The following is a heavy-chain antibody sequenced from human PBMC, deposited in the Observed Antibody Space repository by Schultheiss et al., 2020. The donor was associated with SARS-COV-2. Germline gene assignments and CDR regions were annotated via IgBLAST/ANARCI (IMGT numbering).Heavy chain of an antibody. V-gene: IGHV3-66*01. Sequence: GGSLRLSCAASGFTFSSYSMNWVRQAPGKGLEWVSVIYSGGSTYYADSVKGRFTISRDNSKNTLYLQMNSLRAEDTAVYYCANGGVWAAFDIWGQGTMVTVSS. CDR2: IYSGGST. J-gene: IGHJ3*02. D-gene: IGHD3-16*01. CDR3: ANGGVWAAFDI. CDR1: GFTFSSYS.